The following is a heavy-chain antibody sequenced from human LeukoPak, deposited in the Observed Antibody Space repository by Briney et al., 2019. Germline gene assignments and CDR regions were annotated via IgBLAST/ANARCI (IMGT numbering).Heavy chain of an antibody. D-gene: IGHD3-10*01. J-gene: IGHJ3*02. CDR3: AKDRGVWAFDI. CDR1: GITLSSYD. Sequence: GGSLRLSCAASGITLSSYDMHWVRQAPGKSLEWVAVISYDGSNKDYADSVKGRFTISRDNSKNTLDLQMNSLRAEDTAVYYCAKDRGVWAFDIWGQGTMVTVSS. CDR2: ISYDGSNK. V-gene: IGHV3-30-3*01.